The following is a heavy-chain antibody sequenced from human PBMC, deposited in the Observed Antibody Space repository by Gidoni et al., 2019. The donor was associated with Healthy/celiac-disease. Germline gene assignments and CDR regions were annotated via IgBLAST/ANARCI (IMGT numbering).Heavy chain of an antibody. Sequence: QVQLQQWGAGLFKPSETLSLTCAVSGGSFSGYYWSWIRQPPGKGLEWIGEINHSGSTNYNPSLKSRVTISVDTSKNQFSLKLSSVTAADTAVYYCARIYYDSSGYYYAFDYWGQGTLVTVSS. J-gene: IGHJ4*02. D-gene: IGHD3-22*01. CDR2: INHSGST. V-gene: IGHV4-34*01. CDR3: ARIYYDSSGYYYAFDY. CDR1: GGSFSGYY.